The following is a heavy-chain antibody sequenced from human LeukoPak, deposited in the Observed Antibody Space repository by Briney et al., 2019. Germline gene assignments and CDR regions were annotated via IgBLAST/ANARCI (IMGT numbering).Heavy chain of an antibody. CDR1: GLTLSNYW. CDR3: AKDRDIVVVPAAKGGLYYFDY. Sequence: GGSLRLSCAASGLTLSNYWMHWVRQAPGKGLVWVSRMNSDGSGTSYADSVKGRFTISRDNSKNTLYLQMNSLRAEDTAVYYCAKDRDIVVVPAAKGGLYYFDYWGQGTLVTVSS. D-gene: IGHD2-2*01. CDR2: MNSDGSGT. J-gene: IGHJ4*02. V-gene: IGHV3-74*01.